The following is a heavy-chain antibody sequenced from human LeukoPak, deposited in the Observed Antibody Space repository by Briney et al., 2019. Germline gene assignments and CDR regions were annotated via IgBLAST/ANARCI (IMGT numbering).Heavy chain of an antibody. V-gene: IGHV6-1*01. Sequence: SQTLSLTCAISGDSVSSSSAAWNWVRQSPSRGLEWLGRTYPRSRWLHDYAVSRRGRITITSDTSKIQFSLNLISVTPEDTSVYFCARDLSARLDDWGQGTLVTVSS. CDR1: GDSVSSSSAA. CDR2: TYPRSRWLH. CDR3: ARDLSARLDD. J-gene: IGHJ4*02.